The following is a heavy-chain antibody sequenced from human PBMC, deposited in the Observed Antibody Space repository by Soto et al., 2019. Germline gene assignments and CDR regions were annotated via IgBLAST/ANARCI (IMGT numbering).Heavy chain of an antibody. CDR2: IWYDGSNK. V-gene: IGHV3-33*01. CDR3: ARDPRNKGLDP. Sequence: GGSLRLSWAAAGFTLSSYGMHWVRQAPGKGLEWVAVIWYDGSNKYYTDSVKGRFTISRDNSKNTPYLQMNSLRAEDTAVYYCARDPRNKGLDPWGQGTLVTVSS. J-gene: IGHJ5*02. CDR1: GFTLSSYG.